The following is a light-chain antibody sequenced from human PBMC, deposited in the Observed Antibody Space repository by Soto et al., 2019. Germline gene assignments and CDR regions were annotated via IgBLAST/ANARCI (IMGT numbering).Light chain of an antibody. Sequence: QSALTQPASVSGSPGQSITISCTGTSSDVGSYNLVSWYQQHPGKAPKLMIYEVSKRPSGVSNHFFAFKSGNTASLTISGLQAEDEADYYCCSYAGSSTYAVFGGGTQLTVL. V-gene: IGLV2-23*02. CDR2: EVS. J-gene: IGLJ7*01. CDR3: CSYAGSSTYAV. CDR1: SSDVGSYNL.